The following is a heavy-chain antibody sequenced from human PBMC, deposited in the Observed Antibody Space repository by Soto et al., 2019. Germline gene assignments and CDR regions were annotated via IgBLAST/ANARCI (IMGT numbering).Heavy chain of an antibody. CDR2: INPNSGGT. Sequence: ASVKVSCKASGYTFTGYYMHWLRQAPGQGLEWMGWINPNSGGTNYAQKFQGRVTMTRDTSISTAYMELSRLRSDDTAVYYCARDLDYSNYSGVRYYYYGMDVWGQGTTVTVSS. J-gene: IGHJ6*02. CDR1: GYTFTGYY. V-gene: IGHV1-2*02. CDR3: ARDLDYSNYSGVRYYYYGMDV. D-gene: IGHD4-4*01.